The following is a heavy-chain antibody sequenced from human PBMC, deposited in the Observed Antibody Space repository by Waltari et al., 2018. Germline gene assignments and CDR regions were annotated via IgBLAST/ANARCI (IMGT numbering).Heavy chain of an antibody. CDR3: ARWLQFPDY. CDR2: ISYDGSNK. V-gene: IGHV3-30-3*01. CDR1: GFTFSSYA. J-gene: IGHJ4*02. D-gene: IGHD5-12*01. Sequence: QVQPVESGGGVVQPGTSLSLSCAASGFTFSSYAMHWVRQAPGTGLEWVSVISYDGSNKYYADSVKGRFTISRDNSKITLYLQMNSLRAEDTAVYYCARWLQFPDYWGQGTLVTVSS.